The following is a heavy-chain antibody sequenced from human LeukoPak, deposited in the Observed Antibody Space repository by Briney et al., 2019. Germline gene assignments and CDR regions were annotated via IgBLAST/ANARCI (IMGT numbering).Heavy chain of an antibody. CDR2: ITSSSSTI. V-gene: IGHV3-48*04. CDR3: ARGYYCGSVPPGSMDV. CDR1: GFTFSIYS. Sequence: PGGSLRLSCAASGFTFSIYSMHWVRQAPGKGLEWVAYITSSSSTIYYADSVKGRFTISRDNAKNSLYLQMNSLRAEDTAVYYCARGYYCGSVPPGSMDVWGQGTTVTVSS. D-gene: IGHD3-10*01. J-gene: IGHJ6*02.